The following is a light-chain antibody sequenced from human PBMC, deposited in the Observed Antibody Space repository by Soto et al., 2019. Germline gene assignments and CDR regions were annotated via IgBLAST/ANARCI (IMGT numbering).Light chain of an antibody. J-gene: IGKJ1*01. V-gene: IGKV3-20*01. CDR2: SAS. Sequence: EIVLTQSPGTLSLSPGERATLSCRASQSVTSTSFAWYQQIPGQAPRLLIYSASSRATGIRDRFSGGGSGTDFTLTISGLEPADVAVYYCQHYGSGLWTFGQGTRVES. CDR1: QSVTSTS. CDR3: QHYGSGLWT.